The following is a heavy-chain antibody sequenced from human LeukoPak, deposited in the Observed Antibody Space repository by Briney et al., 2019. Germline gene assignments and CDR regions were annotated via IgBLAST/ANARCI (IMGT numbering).Heavy chain of an antibody. CDR3: ASYLARQRQYYFDY. V-gene: IGHV1-2*02. CDR1: GYTFTGYY. CDR2: INPSSGGT. D-gene: IGHD2/OR15-2a*01. Sequence: GASVKVSCKASGYTFTGYYMHWVRQAPGQGLEWMGWINPSSGGTNYAQKFQGRVTMTRDTSISTAYMELSRLRSDDTAVYYCASYLARQRQYYFDYWGQGTLVTVSS. J-gene: IGHJ4*02.